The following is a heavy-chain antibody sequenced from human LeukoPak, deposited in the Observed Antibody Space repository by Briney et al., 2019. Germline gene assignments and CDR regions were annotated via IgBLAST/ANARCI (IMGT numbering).Heavy chain of an antibody. D-gene: IGHD3-10*01. CDR3: ATESYGSGPFDP. J-gene: IGHJ5*02. CDR2: FDPEDGET. V-gene: IGHV1-24*01. CDR1: GYTLTELS. Sequence: ASVKVSCKVSGYTLTELSMHWVRQAPGEGLEWMGGFDPEDGETIYAQKFQGRVTMTEDTSTDTAYMELSSLRSEDTAVYYCATESYGSGPFDPWGQGTLVTVSS.